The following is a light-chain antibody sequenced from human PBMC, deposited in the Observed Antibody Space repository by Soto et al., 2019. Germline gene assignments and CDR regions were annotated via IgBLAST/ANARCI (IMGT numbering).Light chain of an antibody. V-gene: IGKV3-15*01. CDR1: QSVNSN. CDR3: QQYNNWPPLFT. J-gene: IGKJ3*01. CDR2: GAS. Sequence: EIVLTQSPATLSVSPGERATLSCRASQSVNSNLTWYQQKPGQAPRLLIYGASTRAAGIPARFSGTGSGTDFTLNISSLQSEDFAVYFCQQYNNWPPLFTFGPGTKVDIK.